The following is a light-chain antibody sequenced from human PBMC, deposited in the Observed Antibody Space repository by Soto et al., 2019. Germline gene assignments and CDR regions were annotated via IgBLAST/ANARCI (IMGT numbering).Light chain of an antibody. CDR1: QSVSSSY. V-gene: IGKV3-20*01. CDR2: RTS. J-gene: IGKJ1*01. CDR3: QQYDSSPRT. Sequence: IVLTQSQGTLSSSPGERATLSCRPSQSVSSSYLAWYQQKPGQAPRLLIYRTSNRATGIPARFSGSGSGTDFTLTISRLQPEDFAVYWCQQYDSSPRTFGQGTKVDNK.